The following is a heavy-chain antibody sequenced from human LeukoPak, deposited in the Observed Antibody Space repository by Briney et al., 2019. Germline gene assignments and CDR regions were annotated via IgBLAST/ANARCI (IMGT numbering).Heavy chain of an antibody. CDR2: INPNSGGT. CDR1: GYTFTGYY. D-gene: IGHD3-10*01. Sequence: ASLKVSCKASGYTFTGYYMHCVRHALGQGLEWIVWINPNSGGTNYAQKFQGRVTMTRDTSISTAYMELSRLRSDDTAVYYCARDNYYGSGSYPTPGNYWGQGTLVTVSS. J-gene: IGHJ4*02. V-gene: IGHV1-2*02. CDR3: ARDNYYGSGSYPTPGNY.